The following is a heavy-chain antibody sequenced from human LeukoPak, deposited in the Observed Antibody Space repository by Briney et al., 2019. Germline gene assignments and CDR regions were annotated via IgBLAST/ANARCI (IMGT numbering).Heavy chain of an antibody. D-gene: IGHD2-15*01. CDR1: GFTFSSYA. CDR3: AKMRGSGGSNIDH. J-gene: IGHJ4*02. CDR2: FTGSGGST. Sequence: GGSLRLSCAASGFTFSSYAMNWVRQAPGKGLEWVSIFTGSGGSTYYADSVKGRFTISRDNSKNTLYLQMNSLRAEDTAVYYCAKMRGSGGSNIDHWGQGTLVTVSS. V-gene: IGHV3-23*01.